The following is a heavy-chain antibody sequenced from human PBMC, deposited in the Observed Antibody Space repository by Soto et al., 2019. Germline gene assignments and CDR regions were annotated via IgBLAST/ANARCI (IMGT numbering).Heavy chain of an antibody. Sequence: QVQLVQSGAEVKKPGASVKVSCKASGYTFTSYGISWVRQAPGQGLEWMGWISAYNGNTNYAQKLQGRVTMTTDTSMSTAYMELRSLRSDDTAVYYCARAYCISTSCYDNYYYYGMDVWGQGTTVTVSS. CDR1: GYTFTSYG. CDR2: ISAYNGNT. V-gene: IGHV1-18*01. CDR3: ARAYCISTSCYDNYYYYGMDV. J-gene: IGHJ6*02. D-gene: IGHD2-2*01.